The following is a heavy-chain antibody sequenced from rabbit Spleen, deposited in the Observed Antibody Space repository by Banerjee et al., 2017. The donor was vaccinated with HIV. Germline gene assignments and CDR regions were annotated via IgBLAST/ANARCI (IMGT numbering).Heavy chain of an antibody. D-gene: IGHD6-1*01. Sequence: QEHLEESGGDLVKPEGSLTLTCTASGFSFSSGYDMCWVRQAPGKGLEWIGCIDAGSSGTAYYANWAKGRFTISKTSSTTVTLQMTSLTVADTATYFCVREAGYGGYGDGNLWGPGTLVTVS. V-gene: IGHV1S45*01. J-gene: IGHJ4*01. CDR3: VREAGYGGYGDGNL. CDR2: IDAGSSGTA. CDR1: GFSFSSGYD.